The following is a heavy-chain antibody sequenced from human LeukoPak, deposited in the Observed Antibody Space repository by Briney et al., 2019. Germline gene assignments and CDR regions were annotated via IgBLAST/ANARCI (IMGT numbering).Heavy chain of an antibody. CDR2: ISYDGSNK. J-gene: IGHJ4*02. CDR1: GFTFSSYG. Sequence: GGSLRLSCAASGFTFSSYGMHWVRQAPGKGLEWVAVISYDGSNKYYADSVKGRFTISRGNSKNTLYLQMNSLRAEDTAVYYCAKVGVAVAGLFDYWGQGTLVTVSS. CDR3: AKVGVAVAGLFDY. V-gene: IGHV3-30*18. D-gene: IGHD6-19*01.